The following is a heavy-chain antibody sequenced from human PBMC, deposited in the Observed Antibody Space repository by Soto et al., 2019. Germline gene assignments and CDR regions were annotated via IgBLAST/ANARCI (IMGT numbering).Heavy chain of an antibody. CDR3: SIDLNVAVTNSFYYYGMDG. V-gene: IGHV3-21*01. Sequence: EVQLVESGGGLVKPGGSLTLSCAASGFTFSNYTMNWVRQAPGKGLEWVSSISRSSRNIYYADSVKGRFTISRDNAKNAMYLHMNSLRAGDTAVYYCSIDLNVAVTNSFYYYGMDGWGQGTTVTVS. J-gene: IGHJ6*02. CDR1: GFTFSNYT. CDR2: ISRSSRNI. D-gene: IGHD6-19*01.